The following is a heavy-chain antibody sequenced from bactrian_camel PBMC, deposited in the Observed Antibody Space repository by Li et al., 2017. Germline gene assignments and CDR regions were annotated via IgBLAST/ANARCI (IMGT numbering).Heavy chain of an antibody. CDR2: IDSAGAT. CDR1: AYNTESGY. D-gene: IGHD6*01. J-gene: IGHJ4*01. Sequence: QLVESGGGSVQAGGSLKLSCIASAYNTESGYMGWFRQAPGKRREGVAAIDSAGATTYTYSVQGRFTISKDNAKHILYLQINNLKPDDTATYYCAASPPTGGRWPCSTDSYLYTYLGQGTQVTVS. CDR3: AASPPTGGRWPCSTDSYLYTY. V-gene: IGHV3S53*01.